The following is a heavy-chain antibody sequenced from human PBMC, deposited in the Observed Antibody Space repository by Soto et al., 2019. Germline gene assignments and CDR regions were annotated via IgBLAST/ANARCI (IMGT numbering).Heavy chain of an antibody. Sequence: GGSLRLSCAASGFTFSSYDMSWVRQAPGKGLEWISNITGNSDCTYYADSVKGRFTISRDNSKNSLYLQMNSLRAEDTAVYYCGSSASPDAYWGQGTLVTVSS. J-gene: IGHJ4*02. CDR3: GSSASPDAY. D-gene: IGHD3-22*01. V-gene: IGHV3-23*01. CDR1: GFTFSSYD. CDR2: ITGNSDCT.